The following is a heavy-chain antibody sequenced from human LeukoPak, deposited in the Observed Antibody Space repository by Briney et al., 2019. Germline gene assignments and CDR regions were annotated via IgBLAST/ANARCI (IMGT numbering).Heavy chain of an antibody. D-gene: IGHD2-21*01. CDR2: ISSSSSYI. Sequence: GGSLRLSCAASGFTFSSYSMNWVRQAPGKGLEWVSSISSSSSYIYYADSVKGRFTISRDNAKNSLYLQMNSLRAEDTAVYYCARDGYGCGGDCYLAPPHAFDIWGQGTMVTVSS. J-gene: IGHJ3*02. V-gene: IGHV3-21*01. CDR3: ARDGYGCGGDCYLAPPHAFDI. CDR1: GFTFSSYS.